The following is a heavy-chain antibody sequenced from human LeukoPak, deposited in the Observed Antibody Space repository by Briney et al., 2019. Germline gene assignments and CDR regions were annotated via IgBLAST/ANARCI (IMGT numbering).Heavy chain of an antibody. CDR2: IQNDGSST. CDR1: GFTFSSCW. CDR3: VCYGIAPPY. J-gene: IGHJ4*02. D-gene: IGHD2-8*01. Sequence: GGSLRLSCEASGFTFSSCWMHWVRQAPAKGPEWVSRIQNDGSSTVYADSVKGRFTISRDNAKNTLYLQMNTLRVEDTAVYYCVCYGIAPPYWGQGTLVTVSS. V-gene: IGHV3-74*01.